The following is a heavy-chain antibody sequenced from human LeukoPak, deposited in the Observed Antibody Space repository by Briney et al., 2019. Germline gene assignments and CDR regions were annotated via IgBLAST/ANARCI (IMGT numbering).Heavy chain of an antibody. J-gene: IGHJ3*02. V-gene: IGHV3-13*01. Sequence: GGSLRLSCAASGFTFSSYDMHWVRQATGKGLEWVSAIGTAGDTYYPGSVKGRFTISRENAKNSLYLQMNSLRAGDTAVCYCARSGGDDDAFDIWGQGTMVTVSS. D-gene: IGHD3-10*01. CDR1: GFTFSSYD. CDR3: ARSGGDDDAFDI. CDR2: IGTAGDT.